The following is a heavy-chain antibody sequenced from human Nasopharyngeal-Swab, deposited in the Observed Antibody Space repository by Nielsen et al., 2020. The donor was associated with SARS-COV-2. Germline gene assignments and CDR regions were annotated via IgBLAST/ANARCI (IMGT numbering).Heavy chain of an antibody. CDR3: AREGAGSETIYYYYYMDV. J-gene: IGHJ6*03. D-gene: IGHD1-14*01. CDR2: IYYRGST. V-gene: IGHV4-39*07. Sequence: WIRQPPGKGLEWIGSIYYRGSTYYNPSLKSRVTISVDTSKNQFSLKLSSVTAADTAVYYCAREGAGSETIYYYYYMDVWGKGTTVTVSS.